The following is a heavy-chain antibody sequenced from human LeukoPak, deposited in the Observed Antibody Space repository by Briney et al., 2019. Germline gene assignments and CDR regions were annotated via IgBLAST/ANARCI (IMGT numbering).Heavy chain of an antibody. CDR2: ISGSGGST. D-gene: IGHD2-8*01. CDR3: AREATADGYYYYGMDV. J-gene: IGHJ6*02. CDR1: GFTFSSYA. Sequence: GGSLRLSCAASGFTFSSYAMSWVRQAPGKGLEWVSAISGSGGSTYYADSVKGRFTISRDNSKNTLYLQMNSLRAEDTAVYYCAREATADGYYYYGMDVWGQGTTVTVSS. V-gene: IGHV3-23*01.